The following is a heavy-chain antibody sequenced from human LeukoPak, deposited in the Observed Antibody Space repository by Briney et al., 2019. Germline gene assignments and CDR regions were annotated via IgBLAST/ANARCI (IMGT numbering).Heavy chain of an antibody. CDR1: GGFISSGDYS. Sequence: ETLSLTCTVSGGFISSGDYSWSWIRQPPGKGLEWVSSISSSSSYIYYADSVKGRFTISRDNAKNSLYLQMNSLRAEDTAVYYCARGPFYDFWSGYYPYYFDYWGQGTLVTVSS. D-gene: IGHD3-3*01. V-gene: IGHV3-21*01. CDR3: ARGPFYDFWSGYYPYYFDY. CDR2: ISSSSSYI. J-gene: IGHJ4*02.